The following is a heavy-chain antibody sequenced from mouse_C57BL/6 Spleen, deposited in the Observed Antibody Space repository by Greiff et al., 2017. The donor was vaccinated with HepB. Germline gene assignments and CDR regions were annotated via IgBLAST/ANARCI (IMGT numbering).Heavy chain of an antibody. V-gene: IGHV1-76*01. Sequence: QVQLQQSGAELVRPGASVKLSCKASGYTFTDYYINWVKQRPGQGLEWIARIYPGSGNTYYNEKFKGKATLTAEKSSSTAYMQLSSLTSEDSAVYFYARSGATGVVRGDYFDYWGQGTTLTVSS. CDR1: GYTFTDYY. J-gene: IGHJ2*01. CDR3: ARSGATGVVRGDYFDY. D-gene: IGHD1-1*01. CDR2: IYPGSGNT.